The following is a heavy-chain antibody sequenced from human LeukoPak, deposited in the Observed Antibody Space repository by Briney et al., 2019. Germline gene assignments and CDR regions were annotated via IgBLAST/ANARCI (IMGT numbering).Heavy chain of an antibody. CDR3: ARGVSKDWLYGPNFDY. CDR2: ISYSGTT. Sequence: SGTLSLTCTVSGVSISRYYWTWIRQPPGKGLEWIGYISYSGTTNYNPSLKSRVTISVDTSRNQFSLKLSSVTAADTAVYYCARGVSKDWLYGPNFDYWGQGTLVTVSS. V-gene: IGHV4-59*01. D-gene: IGHD3-9*01. CDR1: GVSISRYY. J-gene: IGHJ4*02.